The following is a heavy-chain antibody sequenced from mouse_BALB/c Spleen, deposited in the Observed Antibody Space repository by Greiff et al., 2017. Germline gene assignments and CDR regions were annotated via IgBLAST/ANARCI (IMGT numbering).Heavy chain of an antibody. J-gene: IGHJ2*01. CDR3: ARQWDWVLFDY. D-gene: IGHD4-1*01. V-gene: IGHV5-6*01. CDR2: ISSGGSYT. Sequence: EVQLVESGGDLVKPGGSLKLSCAASGFTFSSYGMSWVRQTPDKRLEWVATISSGGSYTYYPDSVKGRFTISRDNAKNTLYLQMSSLKSEDTAMYYCARQWDWVLFDYWGQGTTLTVSS. CDR1: GFTFSSYG.